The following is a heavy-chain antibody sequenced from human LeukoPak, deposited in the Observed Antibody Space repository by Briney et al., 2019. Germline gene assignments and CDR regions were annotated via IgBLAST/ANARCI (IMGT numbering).Heavy chain of an antibody. J-gene: IGHJ3*02. CDR1: GGSFSGYY. Sequence: SETLSLTCAVYGGSFSGYYWSWIRQPPGKGLEWIGEINHSGSTNYNPSLKSRVTISVDTSKNQFSLKLSSVTAADTAVYYCARDYRGRAFDIWGQGTMVTVSS. CDR3: ARDYRGRAFDI. V-gene: IGHV4-34*01. D-gene: IGHD4-11*01. CDR2: INHSGST.